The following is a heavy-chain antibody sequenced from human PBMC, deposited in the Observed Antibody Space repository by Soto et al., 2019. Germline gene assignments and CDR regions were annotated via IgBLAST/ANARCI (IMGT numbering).Heavy chain of an antibody. CDR1: GFSFSDYG. Sequence: QVQLVESGGGVVQPGRSLRLSCAASGFSFSDYGMHWVRQPPGKGLEWAAVIWTDGDSKFYADSVKGRFTISRDNSESTPYLRMNSRRAEDTAVYFCAGDRRLQGYWRDYYYGMDVWGQGTTVTVSS. CDR3: AGDRRLQGYWRDYYYGMDV. V-gene: IGHV3-33*01. D-gene: IGHD4-4*01. J-gene: IGHJ6*02. CDR2: IWTDGDSK.